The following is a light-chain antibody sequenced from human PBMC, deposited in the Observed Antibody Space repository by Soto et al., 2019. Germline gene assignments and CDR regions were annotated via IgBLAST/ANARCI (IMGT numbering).Light chain of an antibody. J-gene: IGLJ2*01. Sequence: QSVLTQPPSVSGAPGQRVTISCTGSSSNIGAGYDVHWYQQLPGTAPKLIIYGNSNRPSGVPDRISASKSGTSASLAITGLQAEDEADYYCQSYDSSLSSSVFGGGTKLTVL. CDR2: GNS. CDR3: QSYDSSLSSSV. V-gene: IGLV1-40*01. CDR1: SSNIGAGYD.